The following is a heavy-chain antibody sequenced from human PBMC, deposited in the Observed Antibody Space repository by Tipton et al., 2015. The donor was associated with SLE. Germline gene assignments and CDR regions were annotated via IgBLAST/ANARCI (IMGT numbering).Heavy chain of an antibody. Sequence: LRLSCAVYGGSFSGYYWSWIRQPPGKGLEWIGGINHSGSTNYNPSLKSRVTISVDTSKNQFSLKLSSVTAADTAVYYCATGGIAVAGTKTWGQGTLVTVSS. D-gene: IGHD6-19*01. J-gene: IGHJ5*02. V-gene: IGHV4-34*01. CDR2: INHSGST. CDR3: ATGGIAVAGTKT. CDR1: GGSFSGYY.